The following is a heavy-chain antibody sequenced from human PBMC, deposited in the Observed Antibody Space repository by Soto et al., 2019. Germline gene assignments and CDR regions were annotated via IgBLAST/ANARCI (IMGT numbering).Heavy chain of an antibody. D-gene: IGHD6-19*01. CDR2: TSGSGGST. V-gene: IGHV3-23*01. J-gene: IGHJ5*02. CDR1: GFTFNIYA. CDR3: AKRGAVAGTGWFDP. Sequence: DVQLLESGGGLVQPGGSLRLSCAASGFTFNIYAMSWVRQAPGKGLEWVSTTSGSGGSTYYADSVKGRFTISRDNSKNTLYLQMNSLRAEETAVYYCAKRGAVAGTGWFDPWGQGTLVTVSS.